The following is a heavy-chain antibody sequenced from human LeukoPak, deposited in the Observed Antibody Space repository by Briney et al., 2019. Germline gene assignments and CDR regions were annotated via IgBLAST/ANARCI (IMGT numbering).Heavy chain of an antibody. CDR1: GFTFSSYA. V-gene: IGHV3-66*01. CDR2: IYSGGST. Sequence: GGSLRLSCAASGFTFSSYAMSWVRQAPGKGLEWVSVIYSGGSTYYADSVKGRFTISRDNSKNTLYLQMNSLRAEDTAVYYCAREYSGSYFLFDYWGQGTLVTVSS. CDR3: AREYSGSYFLFDY. J-gene: IGHJ4*02. D-gene: IGHD1-26*01.